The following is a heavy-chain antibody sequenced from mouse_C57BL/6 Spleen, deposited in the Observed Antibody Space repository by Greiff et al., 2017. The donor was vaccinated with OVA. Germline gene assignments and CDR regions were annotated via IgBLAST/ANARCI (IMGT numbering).Heavy chain of an antibody. V-gene: IGHV14-3*01. CDR1: GFNLNTTY. Sequence: VQLQQSVAELVRPGASVKLSCTASGFNLNTTYMHWVKQRPEQGLAWIGRLDPAHGNTHYAPKFQGKATITADTSSNTAYLQRSSLTSEDTASYYCASMTITTRGGAYWGQGTLVTVAA. D-gene: IGHD2-3*01. CDR2: LDPAHGNT. J-gene: IGHJ3*01. CDR3: ASMTITTRGGAY.